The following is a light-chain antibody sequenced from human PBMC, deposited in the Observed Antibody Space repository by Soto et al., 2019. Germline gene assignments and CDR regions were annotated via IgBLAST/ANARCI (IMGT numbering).Light chain of an antibody. V-gene: IGKV3-15*01. J-gene: IGKJ1*01. CDR2: GAS. Sequence: EIVMTQSPATLSVSPGERATLSCRASHSVSSNLAWYQQKPGQAPRLLIYGASTRATGIPARFSGSGSGTEFTLTISSLQSEDFAVYSCQQYNNWPRTFGQGTKVEIK. CDR3: QQYNNWPRT. CDR1: HSVSSN.